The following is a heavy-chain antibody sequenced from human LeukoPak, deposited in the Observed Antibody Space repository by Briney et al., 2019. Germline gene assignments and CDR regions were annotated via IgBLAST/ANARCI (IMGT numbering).Heavy chain of an antibody. J-gene: IGHJ4*02. Sequence: ASVKVSCKASGYTFTSYAMNWVRQAPGQGLEWMGWINTNTGNPTYAQGFTGRFVFSLDTSVSTAYLQISSLKAEDTAVYYCAREGEYDILTGYYFDYWGQGTLVTVSS. V-gene: IGHV7-4-1*02. CDR3: AREGEYDILTGYYFDY. CDR1: GYTFTSYA. D-gene: IGHD3-9*01. CDR2: INTNTGNP.